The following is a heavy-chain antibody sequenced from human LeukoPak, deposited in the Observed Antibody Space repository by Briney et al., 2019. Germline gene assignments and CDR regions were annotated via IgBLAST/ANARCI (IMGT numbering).Heavy chain of an antibody. CDR3: VRDVQTYGPAWAFDI. V-gene: IGHV3-33*01. J-gene: IGHJ3*02. CDR2: IWYDGSNK. D-gene: IGHD3-10*01. CDR1: GFTFNSHG. Sequence: GGSLRLSCAASGFTFNSHGMHWVRQAPGKGLEWVALIWYDGSNKYYVDSVKGRFTISRDNSKNTLNLQMNRLRVEDTAVYYCVRDVQTYGPAWAFDIWGQGTLVTVSS.